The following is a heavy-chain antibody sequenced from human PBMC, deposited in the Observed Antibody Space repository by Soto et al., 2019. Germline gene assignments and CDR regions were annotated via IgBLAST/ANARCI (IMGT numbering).Heavy chain of an antibody. CDR3: ASIGRRGDYYYGMDV. Sequence: ASVKVSCKASGYTFTSYYMHWLRQAPGQGLERMGIINPSGGSTSYAQKFQGRVTMTRDTSTSTVYMELSSLRSEDTAVYYCASIGRRGDYYYGMDVWGQETTLTVSS. J-gene: IGHJ6*02. CDR2: INPSGGST. D-gene: IGHD1-26*01. V-gene: IGHV1-46*01. CDR1: GYTFTSYY.